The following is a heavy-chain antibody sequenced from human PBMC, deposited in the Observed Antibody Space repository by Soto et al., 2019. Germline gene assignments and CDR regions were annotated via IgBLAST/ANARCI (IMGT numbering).Heavy chain of an antibody. CDR2: ISYDGSNK. J-gene: IGHJ4*02. CDR1: GFTFSSYA. D-gene: IGHD4-17*01. Sequence: QVQLVESGGGVVQPGRSLRLSCAASGFTFSSYAMHWVRQAPGKGLEWVAVISYDGSNKYYADSVKGRFTISRDNSKNTLYLQMNSLRDEDTAVYYCARGDYGGDYNYWGQGTLVTVSS. V-gene: IGHV3-30-3*01. CDR3: ARGDYGGDYNY.